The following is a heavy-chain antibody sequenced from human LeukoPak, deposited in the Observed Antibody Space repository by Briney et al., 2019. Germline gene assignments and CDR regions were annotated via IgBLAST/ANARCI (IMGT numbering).Heavy chain of an antibody. CDR2: IYSDGST. CDR1: GFTVSSNY. D-gene: IGHD4-11*01. Sequence: GGSLRLSCAASGFTVSSNYMSWVRQAPGKGLEWVSVIYSDGSTYYADSVKGRFTISRDNSKNTLYLQMNSLRAEDTSVYYCARDRRGDYRPAYFDYWGQGTLVTVSS. V-gene: IGHV3-66*01. CDR3: ARDRRGDYRPAYFDY. J-gene: IGHJ4*02.